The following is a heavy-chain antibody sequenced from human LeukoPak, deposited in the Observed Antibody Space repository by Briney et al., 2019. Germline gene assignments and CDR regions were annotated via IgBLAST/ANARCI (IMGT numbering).Heavy chain of an antibody. CDR3: ARRGSYLDY. J-gene: IGHJ4*02. D-gene: IGHD1-26*01. CDR2: ISSSSSYI. V-gene: IGHV3-21*01. Sequence: ETLSLTCTVSGGSISSSSYYWGWVRQAPGKGLEWVSSISSSSSYIYYADSVKGRFTISRDNAKNSLYLQMNSLRAEDTAVYYCARRGSYLDYWGQGTLVTVSS. CDR1: GGSISSSSYY.